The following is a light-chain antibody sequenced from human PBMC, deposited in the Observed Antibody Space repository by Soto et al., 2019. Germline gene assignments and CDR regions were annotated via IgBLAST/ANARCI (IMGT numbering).Light chain of an antibody. V-gene: IGKV3-15*01. Sequence: EIVMTQSPSTLSVSAGERATLSCGASQSVSSNLAWYQQKPGQAPRLLIYGASTRATGIPARFSGSGSATEFTPTISSLQSEDFAVYYCQQYNNWPPWTFGQGTKVDIK. CDR3: QQYNNWPPWT. CDR1: QSVSSN. J-gene: IGKJ1*01. CDR2: GAS.